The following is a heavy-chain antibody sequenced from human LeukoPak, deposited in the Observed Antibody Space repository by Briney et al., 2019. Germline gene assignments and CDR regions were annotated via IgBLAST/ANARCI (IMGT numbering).Heavy chain of an antibody. V-gene: IGHV3-9*01. CDR2: ISWNSGSI. D-gene: IGHD3-16*01. CDR3: AKGPLGYGYYFDY. J-gene: IGHJ4*02. CDR1: GFTFDDYA. Sequence: GRSLRLSCAASGFTFDDYAMHWVRQAPGKGLEWVSGISWNSGSIGYADSVKGRFTISRDNAKNSLYLQMNSLRAEDTALYYCAKGPLGYGYYFDYWGQGTLVTVSS.